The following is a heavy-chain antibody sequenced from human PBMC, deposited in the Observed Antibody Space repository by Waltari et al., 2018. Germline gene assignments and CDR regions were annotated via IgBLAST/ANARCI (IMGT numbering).Heavy chain of an antibody. J-gene: IGHJ4*02. D-gene: IGHD3-3*01. V-gene: IGHV3-23*01. CDR3: AKDSDFWSGYLDY. CDR1: GFTFSSYA. CDR2: ISGIGVST. Sequence: EVQLLESGGGLVQPGGSLRLSCAASGFTFSSYAMSWVRQAPGKGLEWVSAISGIGVSTYYSDSVKGRFTISRDNSKNTLYLQMNSLRAEDTAVYYCAKDSDFWSGYLDYWGQGTLVTVSS.